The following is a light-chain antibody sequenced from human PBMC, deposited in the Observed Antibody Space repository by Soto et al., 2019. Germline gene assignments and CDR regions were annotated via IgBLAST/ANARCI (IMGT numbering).Light chain of an antibody. J-gene: IGKJ5*01. V-gene: IGKV2-28*01. CDR3: MQALQTPSST. Sequence: DIVMTQSPLSLPVTPGEPASISCRSSQSLLHSNGYNYLDWYLQKPGQSPQLLIYLGSNRSSGVPDRFSGSGSGTDFTLKISRVEAEDVGVYYRMQALQTPSSTFGQGTRLEIK. CDR1: QSLLHSNGYNY. CDR2: LGS.